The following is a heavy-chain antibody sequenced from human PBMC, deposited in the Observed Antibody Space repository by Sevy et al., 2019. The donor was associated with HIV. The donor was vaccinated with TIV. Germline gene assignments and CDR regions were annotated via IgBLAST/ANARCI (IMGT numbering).Heavy chain of an antibody. CDR3: ATHALSITIFGVVTRNWFDP. D-gene: IGHD3-3*01. V-gene: IGHV4-39*01. CDR2: IYYSGST. CDR1: GGSISRNSHY. Sequence: SETLSLTCTVSGGSISRNSHYWGWIRQPPGKGLEWIGSIYYSGSTYYNPSLKSRVTISGGTSKNQFSLKLISVTAAETAVYYCATHALSITIFGVVTRNWFDPWGQGTLVTVSS. J-gene: IGHJ5*02.